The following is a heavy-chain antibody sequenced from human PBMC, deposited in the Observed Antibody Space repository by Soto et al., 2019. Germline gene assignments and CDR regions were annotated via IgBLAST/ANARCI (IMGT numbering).Heavy chain of an antibody. Sequence: QVQLVQSGAEVKKPGASVKVSCKASGYTFTSYDINWVRQATGQGLEWMGWMNPNSGNTGYAQKFRGRITLTRNTTIRTAYRELSSLSSEDTAVYYCAGGHSSGWKGGGEYLDFDYWGQGTLVTVSS. CDR2: MNPNSGNT. J-gene: IGHJ4*02. CDR1: GYTFTSYD. CDR3: AGGHSSGWKGGGEYLDFDY. D-gene: IGHD6-19*01. V-gene: IGHV1-8*01.